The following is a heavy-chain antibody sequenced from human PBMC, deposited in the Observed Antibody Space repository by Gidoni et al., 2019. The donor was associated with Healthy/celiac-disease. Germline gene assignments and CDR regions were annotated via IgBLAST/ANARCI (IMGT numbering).Heavy chain of an antibody. J-gene: IGHJ6*03. CDR3: ARGGDSSGYYYVPLYYYYYMDV. CDR1: EGTFSSYA. CDR2: IITIFGTA. D-gene: IGHD3-22*01. V-gene: IGHV1-69*01. Sequence: QVQLVQSGAEVKKPGSSVKVSCKASEGTFSSYAIRWVRQAPGQGLEWMGGIITIFGTANYAQKFQGRVTITADESTSTAYMELSSLRSEDTAVYYCARGGDSSGYYYVPLYYYYYMDVWGKGTTVTVSS.